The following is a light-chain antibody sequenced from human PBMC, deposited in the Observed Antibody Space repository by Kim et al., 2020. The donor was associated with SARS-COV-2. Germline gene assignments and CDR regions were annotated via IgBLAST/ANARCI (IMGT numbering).Light chain of an antibody. CDR1: QSLLHSNGSTY. V-gene: IGKV2-24*01. J-gene: IGKJ1*01. Sequence: PVSISCRSSQSLLHSNGSTYLSWLHQRPGQPPRLLIYQVSNRFSGVPDRFSGSGAGTDFTLKINRVEAEDVGIYYCMQSTQFPRTFGQGTKVDIK. CDR2: QVS. CDR3: MQSTQFPRT.